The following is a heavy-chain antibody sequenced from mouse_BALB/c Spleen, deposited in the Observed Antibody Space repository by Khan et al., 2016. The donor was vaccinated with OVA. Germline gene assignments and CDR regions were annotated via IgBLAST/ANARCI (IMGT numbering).Heavy chain of an antibody. V-gene: IGHV14-1*02. Sequence: VQLKQSGAELVRPGALVKLSCKASDFNIKDYYMHWVKQRPEQGLEWIGWIDPENGETVYDPKFQGKAIMTADTSSNTAYLQLSGLTSADTAVYYCAISGYSAWFAYWGQGTLVTVSA. CDR2: IDPENGET. J-gene: IGHJ3*01. CDR3: AISGYSAWFAY. CDR1: DFNIKDYY.